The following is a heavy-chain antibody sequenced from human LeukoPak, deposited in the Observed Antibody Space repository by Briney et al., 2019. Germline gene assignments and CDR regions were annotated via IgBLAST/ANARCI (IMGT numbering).Heavy chain of an antibody. CDR2: INHSGST. Sequence: SETLSLTCAVYGGSFSGYYWRWIRQPPGKGLELIGEINHSGSTNYNPSLKSRVTISVDTSKKQFSLNLSSVTAADTAVYYCARGDDFWSGYPLDYWGQGTLVTVSS. J-gene: IGHJ4*02. D-gene: IGHD3-3*01. CDR3: ARGDDFWSGYPLDY. CDR1: GGSFSGYY. V-gene: IGHV4-34*01.